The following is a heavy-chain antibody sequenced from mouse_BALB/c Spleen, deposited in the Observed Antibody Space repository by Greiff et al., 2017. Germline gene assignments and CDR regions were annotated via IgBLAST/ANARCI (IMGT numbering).Heavy chain of an antibody. J-gene: IGHJ4*01. D-gene: IGHD1-1*01. CDR1: GYTFTSYY. Sequence: QVQLQQPGAELVKPGASVKLSCKASGYTFTSYYMYWVKQRPGQGLEWIGGINPSNGGTNFNEKFKSKATLTVDKSSSTAYMQLSSLTSEDSAVYYGTRIYYGSSYDAMDYWGQGTSVTVSS. CDR2: INPSNGGT. V-gene: IGHV1S81*02. CDR3: TRIYYGSSYDAMDY.